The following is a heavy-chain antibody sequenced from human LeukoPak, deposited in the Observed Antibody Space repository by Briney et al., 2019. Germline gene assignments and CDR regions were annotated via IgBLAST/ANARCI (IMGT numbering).Heavy chain of an antibody. J-gene: IGHJ6*03. V-gene: IGHV3-30*18. D-gene: IGHD1-26*01. Sequence: PGRSLRLSCAASGFTFSTYAMHWVRQAPGKGLEWVALISYYGSNKFYADSVKGRFTISRDNSKNTLFLQMNSLRAEDTAVYYCAKDGRGYYYYYMDVWGKGTTVTVSS. CDR2: ISYYGSNK. CDR1: GFTFSTYA. CDR3: AKDGRGYYYYYMDV.